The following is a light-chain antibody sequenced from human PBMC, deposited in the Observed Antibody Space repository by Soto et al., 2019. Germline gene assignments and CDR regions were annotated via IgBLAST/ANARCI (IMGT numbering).Light chain of an antibody. CDR3: AAWDDSLTSVV. CDR2: SDN. V-gene: IGLV1-44*01. J-gene: IGLJ2*01. CDR1: SSNIGSNI. Sequence: QPVLTQAPSASGTPGQTVTISCSGRSSNIGSNIVNWYQHLPGTAPKLLIYSDNERPSGVPDRFSGSKSGTSASLGISGLQSEDEADYYCAAWDDSLTSVVFGGGTKLTVL.